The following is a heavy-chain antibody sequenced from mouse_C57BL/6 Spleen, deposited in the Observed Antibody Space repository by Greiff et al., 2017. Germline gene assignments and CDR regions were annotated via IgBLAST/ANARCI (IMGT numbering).Heavy chain of an antibody. Sequence: QVQLQQSGAELVKPGASVKISCKASGYAFSSYWMNWVKQRPGKGLEWIGQIYPGDGDTNYNGKFKGKATLTADKSSSTAYMQLSSLTSEDSAVYFCARSVSLYYFDYWGQGTTLTVSS. CDR3: ARSVSLYYFDY. CDR1: GYAFSSYW. CDR2: IYPGDGDT. V-gene: IGHV1-80*01. J-gene: IGHJ2*01. D-gene: IGHD6-2*01.